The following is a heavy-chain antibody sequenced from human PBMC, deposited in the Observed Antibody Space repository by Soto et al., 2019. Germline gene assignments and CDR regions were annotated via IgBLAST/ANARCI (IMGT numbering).Heavy chain of an antibody. CDR2: ISSSSSYI. D-gene: IGHD2-2*01. J-gene: IGHJ6*02. CDR1: GFTFSSYS. CDR3: ARGRQGYCSSTSCYDAKKYYYYGMDV. Sequence: GSLRLSCAASGFTFSSYSMNWVRQAPGKGLEWVSSISSSSSYIYYADSVKGRFTISRDNAKNSLYLQMNSLRAEDTAVYYCARGRQGYCSSTSCYDAKKYYYYGMDVWGQGTTVTVSS. V-gene: IGHV3-21*01.